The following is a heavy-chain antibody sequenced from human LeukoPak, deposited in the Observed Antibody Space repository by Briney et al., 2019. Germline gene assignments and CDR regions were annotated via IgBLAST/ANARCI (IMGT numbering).Heavy chain of an antibody. J-gene: IGHJ3*02. D-gene: IGHD2-2*02. V-gene: IGHV3-20*04. CDR1: GFTFDDYG. CDR2: INWNGGST. Sequence: PGGSLRLSCAASGFTFDDYGMSWVRQAPGKGLEWASGINWNGGSTGYADSVKGRFTISRDNAKNSLYLQMNSLRAEDTALYYCARRPRYCSSTSCYKGAFDIWGQGTMVTVSS. CDR3: ARRPRYCSSTSCYKGAFDI.